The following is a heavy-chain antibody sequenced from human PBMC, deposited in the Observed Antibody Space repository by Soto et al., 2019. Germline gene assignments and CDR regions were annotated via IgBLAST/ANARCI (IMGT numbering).Heavy chain of an antibody. CDR2: IIPILGIA. Sequence: QVQLVQSGAEVKKPGSSVKVSCKASGGTFSSYTISWVRQAPGQGLEWMGRIIPILGIANYAQKFQGRVTSTADKSTSTAYMELSSLRSEDTAVYYCARDRGDSDDAFDIWGQGTMVTVSS. CDR1: GGTFSSYT. D-gene: IGHD3-22*01. J-gene: IGHJ3*02. CDR3: ARDRGDSDDAFDI. V-gene: IGHV1-69*08.